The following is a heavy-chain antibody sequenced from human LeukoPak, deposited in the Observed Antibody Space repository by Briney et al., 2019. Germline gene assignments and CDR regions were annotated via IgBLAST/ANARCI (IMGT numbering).Heavy chain of an antibody. Sequence: GGSLRLSCAASGFTFSSYWVFWVRQAPGKGLVLVSSITGSADNTYYADSVKGRFTISRDNSKNTLYLQMNSLRAEDTAVYYCAILAGNPYWGPGTLVTVSS. CDR1: GFTFSSYW. D-gene: IGHD2-21*01. J-gene: IGHJ4*02. V-gene: IGHV3-23*01. CDR2: ITGSADNT. CDR3: AILAGNPY.